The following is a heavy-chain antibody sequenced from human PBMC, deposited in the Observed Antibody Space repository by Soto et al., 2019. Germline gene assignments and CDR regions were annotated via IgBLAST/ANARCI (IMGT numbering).Heavy chain of an antibody. V-gene: IGHV3-64*02. CDR1: GFTFSSYA. CDR2: ISSNGGST. J-gene: IGHJ6*02. Sequence: EVQLVESGEGLVQPGGPLRLSCAASGFTFSSYAMHWVRQAPGKGLEYVSAISSNGGSTYYADSVKGRFTISRDNSKNTLYLQMGSLRAEDMAVYYCARADDSSGNYYYYGMDVWGQGTTVTVSS. CDR3: ARADDSSGNYYYYGMDV. D-gene: IGHD3-22*01.